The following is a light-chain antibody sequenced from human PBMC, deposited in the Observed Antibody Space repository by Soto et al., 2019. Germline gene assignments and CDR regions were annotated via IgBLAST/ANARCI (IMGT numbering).Light chain of an antibody. Sequence: QSVLTQPPSASGTPGQRGTISCSGSSSNIGSYAVNWYQQLPGTAPKLLIYNNNQRPSGVPDRFSGSKSGTSASLAISGLQSEDEADYYCAAWDDSLNGVFGGGTKLTVL. CDR1: SSNIGSYA. J-gene: IGLJ3*02. CDR3: AAWDDSLNGV. CDR2: NNN. V-gene: IGLV1-44*01.